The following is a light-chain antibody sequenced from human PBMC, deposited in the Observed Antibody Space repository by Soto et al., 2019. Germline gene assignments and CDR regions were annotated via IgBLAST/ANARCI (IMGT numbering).Light chain of an antibody. CDR1: QSVTSN. J-gene: IGKJ2*01. CDR2: GAS. CDR3: QQYNNWPPST. V-gene: IGKV3-15*01. Sequence: EIVMTQSPATLSVSPGERATLSCRASQSVTSNLAWYQQKPGQAPSLLIYGASTRATGVPARFSGSGSGTEFTPAISSLQSEDCAVYYCQQYNNWPPSTCGQGTKLEIK.